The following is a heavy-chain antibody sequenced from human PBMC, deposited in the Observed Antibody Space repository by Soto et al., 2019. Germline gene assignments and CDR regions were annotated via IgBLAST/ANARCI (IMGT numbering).Heavy chain of an antibody. CDR1: GYTFTSYG. CDR3: ARDFSYDSSGSLPYY. J-gene: IGHJ4*02. V-gene: IGHV1-18*01. CDR2: ISAYNGNT. D-gene: IGHD3-22*01. Sequence: ASVKVSCKASGYTFTSYGISWVRQAPGQGLEWMGWISAYNGNTNYAQKLQGRVTMTTDTSTSTAYMELRSLRSDDTAVYYCARDFSYDSSGSLPYYWGQGTLVTVSS.